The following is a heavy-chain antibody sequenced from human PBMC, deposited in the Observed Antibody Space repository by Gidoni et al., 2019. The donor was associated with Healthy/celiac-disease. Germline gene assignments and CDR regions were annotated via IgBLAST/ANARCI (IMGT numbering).Heavy chain of an antibody. Sequence: EVQLLESGGGLVQPGGSLRRYCAASGVTLRSYAMSWVRPAPGKGLGWFSAISGSGCSTYYADSVKGRFTISRDDSKTTLYLQMNSLRAEDTAVYYCAKGNIVVVPAAYYYYYYMDVWGKGTTVTVSS. CDR1: GVTLRSYA. CDR3: AKGNIVVVPAAYYYYYYMDV. D-gene: IGHD2-2*01. J-gene: IGHJ6*03. CDR2: ISGSGCST. V-gene: IGHV3-23*01.